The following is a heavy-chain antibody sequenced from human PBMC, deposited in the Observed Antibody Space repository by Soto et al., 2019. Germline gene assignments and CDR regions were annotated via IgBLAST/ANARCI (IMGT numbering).Heavy chain of an antibody. V-gene: IGHV4-34*01. D-gene: IGHD3-9*01. Sequence: QVQLQQWGAGPVRPLETLSLTCGVSGGSFRGYYWAWIRQSPVKGLEWIGEINDRGSINYNQSLKSRVSISVDTSMNHYSLELRSVTAADTAVYYCARESHDILTGPPWVWYFDLWGRGTLVTVSS. J-gene: IGHJ2*01. CDR3: ARESHDILTGPPWVWYFDL. CDR2: INDRGSI. CDR1: GGSFRGYY.